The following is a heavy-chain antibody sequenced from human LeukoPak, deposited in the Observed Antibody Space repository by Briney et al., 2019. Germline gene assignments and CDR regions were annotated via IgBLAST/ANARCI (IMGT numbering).Heavy chain of an antibody. CDR1: GYTFTGYY. J-gene: IGHJ3*02. Sequence: ASVKVSCKASGYTFTGYYMHWVRQAPGQGLEWMGWINPNSGGTNYAQKFQGRVTMTRDTSISTAYMELSRLRSDDTAVYYCARGADYYDSSGYYAFDIWGQGTMVTVSS. CDR3: ARGADYYDSSGYYAFDI. CDR2: INPNSGGT. D-gene: IGHD3-22*01. V-gene: IGHV1-2*02.